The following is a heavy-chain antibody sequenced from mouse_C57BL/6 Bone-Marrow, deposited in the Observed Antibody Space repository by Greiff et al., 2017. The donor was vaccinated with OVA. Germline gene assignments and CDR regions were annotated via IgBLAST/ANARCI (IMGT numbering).Heavy chain of an antibody. J-gene: IGHJ2*01. Sequence: EVKLMESGGGLVQPGESLKLSCESNDYEFPSHDMSWVRTTPEKRLEFVAAINSDGGSTYYPDPMERRFIISRENTKKTRYLQMSSLRSEDTALDYCGRNPYYSNTGYFDYGGQGTTLTVSS. CDR1: DYEFPSHD. CDR2: INSDGGST. CDR3: GRNPYYSNTGYFDY. V-gene: IGHV5-2*01. D-gene: IGHD2-5*01.